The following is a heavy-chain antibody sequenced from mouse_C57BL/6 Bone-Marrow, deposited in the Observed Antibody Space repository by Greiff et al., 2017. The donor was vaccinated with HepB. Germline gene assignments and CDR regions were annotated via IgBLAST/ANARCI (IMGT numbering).Heavy chain of an antibody. CDR1: GYTFTSYW. V-gene: IGHV1-52*01. CDR3: ARRLGHWYFDV. Sequence: VKLQQPGAELVRPGSSVKLSCKASGYTFTSYWMHWVKQRPIQGLEWIGNIDPSDSETHYNQKFKDKATLTVDKSSSTAYMQLSSLTSEDSAVYYCARRLGHWYFDVWGTGTTVTVSS. CDR2: IDPSDSET. D-gene: IGHD4-1*01. J-gene: IGHJ1*03.